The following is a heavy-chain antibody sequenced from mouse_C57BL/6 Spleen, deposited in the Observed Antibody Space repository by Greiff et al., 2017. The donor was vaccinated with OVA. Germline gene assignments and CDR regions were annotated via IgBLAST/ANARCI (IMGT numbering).Heavy chain of an antibody. CDR2: ISYDGSN. Sequence: VQLQQSGPGLVKPSQSLSLTCSVTGYSITSGYYWNWIRQFPGNKLEWMGYISYDGSNNYNPSLKNRISITRDTSKNQFFLKLNSVTTEDTATYYCARDRDEYDWGFDYWGQGTTLTVSS. CDR1: GYSITSGYY. V-gene: IGHV3-6*01. J-gene: IGHJ2*01. CDR3: ARDRDEYDWGFDY. D-gene: IGHD2-4*01.